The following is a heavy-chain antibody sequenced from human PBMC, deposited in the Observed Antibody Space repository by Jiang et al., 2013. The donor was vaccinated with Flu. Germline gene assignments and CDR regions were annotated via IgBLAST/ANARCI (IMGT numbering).Heavy chain of an antibody. V-gene: IGHV1-46*01. CDR3: ARDYRSGAESVDH. CDR1: FTSYY. CDR2: INPSGGST. Sequence: FTSYYMHWVRQAPGQGLEWMGIINPSGGSTSYAQKFQGRVTMTRDTSTSTVYMELSSLRSEDTAVYYCARDYRSGAESVDHWGQGTLVTVSS. J-gene: IGHJ4*02. D-gene: IGHD6-19*01.